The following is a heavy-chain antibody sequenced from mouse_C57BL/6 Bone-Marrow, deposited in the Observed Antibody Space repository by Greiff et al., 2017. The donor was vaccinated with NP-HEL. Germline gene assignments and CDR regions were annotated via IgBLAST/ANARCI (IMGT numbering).Heavy chain of an antibody. V-gene: IGHV1-64*01. J-gene: IGHJ2*01. Sequence: QVQLQQPGAELVKPGASVKLSCKASGYTFTSYWMHWVKQRPGQGLEWIGMIHPNSGSTNYNEKFKSKATLTVDKSSSTAYMQLSSLTSEDSAVYYCARAGLRPYYFDYWGQGTTLTVSS. D-gene: IGHD2-2*01. CDR1: GYTFTSYW. CDR2: IHPNSGST. CDR3: ARAGLRPYYFDY.